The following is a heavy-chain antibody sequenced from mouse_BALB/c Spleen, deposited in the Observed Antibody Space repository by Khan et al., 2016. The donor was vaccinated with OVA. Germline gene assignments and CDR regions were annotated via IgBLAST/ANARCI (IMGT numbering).Heavy chain of an antibody. CDR2: ISSSGST. V-gene: IGHV3-2*02. CDR3: ARDCSRYNYSSDY. D-gene: IGHD1-3*01. CDR1: GYSITSDYA. Sequence: EVQLQESGPGLVKPSQSLSLTCTVTGYSITSDYAWNWIRQFPENKLEWMGYISSSGSTNYNPALKSRISITRDKSKNQFFLQLNSVPTEDTATYYCARDCSRYNYSSDYGGQGTSVTVSS. J-gene: IGHJ4*01.